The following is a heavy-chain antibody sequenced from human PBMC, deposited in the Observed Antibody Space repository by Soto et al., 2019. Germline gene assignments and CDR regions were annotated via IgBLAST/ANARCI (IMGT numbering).Heavy chain of an antibody. CDR3: AKDRGSSSWYDADYYYGMDV. D-gene: IGHD6-13*01. Sequence: PGGSLRLSCAASGFTFSSYAMSWVRQAPGKGLEWVSAISGSGGSTYYADSVKGRFTISRDNSKNTLYLQMNSLRAEDTAVYYCAKDRGSSSWYDADYYYGMDVWGQGTTVTVSS. CDR2: ISGSGGST. V-gene: IGHV3-23*01. CDR1: GFTFSSYA. J-gene: IGHJ6*02.